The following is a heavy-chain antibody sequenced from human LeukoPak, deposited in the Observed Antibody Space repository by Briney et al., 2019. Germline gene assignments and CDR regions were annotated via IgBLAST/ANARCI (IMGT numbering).Heavy chain of an antibody. J-gene: IGHJ4*02. V-gene: IGHV3-23*01. CDR3: AKVGCSSTSCYTDEHFDY. CDR1: GFTFTNYA. CDR2: ISISGGST. D-gene: IGHD2-2*02. Sequence: PGGSLRLSCAASGFTFTNYAMSWVRQAPGKGLEWVSAISISGGSTYYADSVKGRFTISRDNSKNTLYLQMNSLRAEDTAVYYFAKVGCSSTSCYTDEHFDYWGQGTLVTVSS.